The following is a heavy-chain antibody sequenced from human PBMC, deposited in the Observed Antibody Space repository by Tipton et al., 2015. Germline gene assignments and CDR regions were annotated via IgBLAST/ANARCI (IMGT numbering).Heavy chain of an antibody. V-gene: IGHV4-30-4*01. CDR2: IYYNGRT. CDR3: AAGDRYYSTNY. J-gene: IGHJ4*02. Sequence: GLVKPSETLSLTCTVSGGSISSGDYYWSWIRQPPGKGLEWIGYIYYNGRTYYNPSLKSRPSISVDTSKNQFSLKMNSVTAADTAVYFCAAGDRYYSTNYWGPGTLVTVSS. CDR1: GGSISSGDYY. D-gene: IGHD2-8*01.